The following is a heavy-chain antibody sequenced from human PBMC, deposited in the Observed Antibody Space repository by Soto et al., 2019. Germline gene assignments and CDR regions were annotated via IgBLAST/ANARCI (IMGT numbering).Heavy chain of an antibody. V-gene: IGHV1-69*13. CDR2: ITPILDTA. Sequence: ASVKVSCKASGDTFSSYPISWVRQAPGQGLEWMGGITPILDTANYAQKIQGRVTITADESTSTAYMELSSLRSEDTAVYYCARGGYRGYDFLLDVWGQGTTVTVSS. J-gene: IGHJ6*02. D-gene: IGHD5-12*01. CDR3: ARGGYRGYDFLLDV. CDR1: GDTFSSYP.